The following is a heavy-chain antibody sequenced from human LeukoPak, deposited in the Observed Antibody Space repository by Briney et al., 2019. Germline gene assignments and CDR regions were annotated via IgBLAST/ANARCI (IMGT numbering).Heavy chain of an antibody. CDR1: GGSISNYY. D-gene: IGHD5-24*01. V-gene: IGHV4-4*07. J-gene: IGHJ4*02. CDR3: ASRDGYNY. CDR2: IYTSGST. Sequence: SQTLSLTCTVSGGSISNYYWSWIRQPAGQGLEWIGRIYTSGSTNYNPSLKSRVTMSVEMSKNQFSLKLSSVTAADTAVYFCASRDGYNYWGQGTLVTVSS.